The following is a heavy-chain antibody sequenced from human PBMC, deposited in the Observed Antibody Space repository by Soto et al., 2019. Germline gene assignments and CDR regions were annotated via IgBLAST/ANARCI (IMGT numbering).Heavy chain of an antibody. J-gene: IGHJ4*02. V-gene: IGHV4-34*01. CDR2: INHSGST. CDR1: GVSFSGYY. CDR3: ARDKITGLFDY. Sequence: QVQLQQWGAGLLKPSETLSLTCAVYGVSFSGYYWTWIRQPPGPGLEWFGEINHSGSTNYNPSLKCRVTISVDTSKNQFSLKLTSVTAADTYVYYCARDKITGLFDYWGQGTLVTVSS. D-gene: IGHD2-8*02.